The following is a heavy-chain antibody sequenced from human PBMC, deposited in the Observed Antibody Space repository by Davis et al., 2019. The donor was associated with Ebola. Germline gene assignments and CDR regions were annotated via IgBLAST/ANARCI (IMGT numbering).Heavy chain of an antibody. CDR1: GFTFSSYD. CDR3: ARGDEVCSSTSCPGGVFYYYYGMDV. Sequence: GGSLRLSCAASGFTFSSYDMHWVRQATGKGLEWVSAIGTAGDTYYPGSVKGRSTISRENAKNSLYLQMNSLRAGDTAVYYCARGDEVCSSTSCPGGVFYYYYGMDVWGKGSTVIVSS. CDR2: IGTAGDT. D-gene: IGHD2-2*01. V-gene: IGHV3-13*01. J-gene: IGHJ6*04.